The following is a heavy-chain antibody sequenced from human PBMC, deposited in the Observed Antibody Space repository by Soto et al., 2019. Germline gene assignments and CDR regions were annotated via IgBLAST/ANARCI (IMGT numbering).Heavy chain of an antibody. CDR3: ARGLDRHRLYGDYVFYFDY. V-gene: IGHV4-61*01. J-gene: IGHJ4*02. CDR1: GGSVSSGSYY. D-gene: IGHD4-17*01. Sequence: QVQLQESGPGLVKPSETLSLTCTVSGGSVSSGSYYWSWIRQPPGKGLEWIGYIYYSGSTNYNPSLMRRATISVDTSKNQFSLKLSSVTAADTAVYYCARGLDRHRLYGDYVFYFDYWGQGTLVTVSS. CDR2: IYYSGST.